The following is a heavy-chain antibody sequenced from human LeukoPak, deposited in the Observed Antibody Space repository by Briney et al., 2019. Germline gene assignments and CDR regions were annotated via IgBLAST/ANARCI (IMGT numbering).Heavy chain of an antibody. D-gene: IGHD2-2*01. CDR3: AKDGNIVVVPAATGYFNY. J-gene: IGHJ4*02. Sequence: GGPLRLSCAASGFTFSSYAMSWVRQAPGKGLEWVSAISGSGGTTYYADSVKGRFTISRDNSKNTLYLQMNSLRAEDTAVYYCAKDGNIVVVPAATGYFNYWGQGTLVTVSS. CDR1: GFTFSSYA. V-gene: IGHV3-23*01. CDR2: ISGSGGTT.